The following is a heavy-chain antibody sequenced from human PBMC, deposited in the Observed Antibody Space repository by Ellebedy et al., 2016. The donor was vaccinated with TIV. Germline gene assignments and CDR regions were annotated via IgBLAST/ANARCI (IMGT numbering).Heavy chain of an antibody. D-gene: IGHD7-27*01. CDR3: ARDVTGIRGFGY. CDR1: GFAFSSRG. Sequence: GESLKISCAASGFAFSSRGMNWVRQAPGKGLQWVSYISSNLRYRNYTDSVKGRFTISRDNAKNSLYLEMNNLRADDTAVYYCARDVTGIRGFGYWGQGTLVTVSS. CDR2: ISSNLRYR. J-gene: IGHJ4*02. V-gene: IGHV3-21*04.